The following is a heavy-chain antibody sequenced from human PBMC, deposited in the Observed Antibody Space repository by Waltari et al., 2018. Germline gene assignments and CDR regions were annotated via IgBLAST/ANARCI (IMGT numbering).Heavy chain of an antibody. CDR1: GASLTPGGFY. V-gene: IGHV4-31*03. CDR3: VRATAGAASPFDY. CDR2: VYYDGES. J-gene: IGHJ4*02. D-gene: IGHD6-19*01. Sequence: QVHLQESAPGLVKPSETLSLTCTVAGASLTPGGFYWGWVRQRPGKGLEWIGYVYYDGESFYSPSLTSRIVISLDKTKNQFSLNLGSVTAADTATYFCVRATAGAASPFDYWGKGTLVTVSS.